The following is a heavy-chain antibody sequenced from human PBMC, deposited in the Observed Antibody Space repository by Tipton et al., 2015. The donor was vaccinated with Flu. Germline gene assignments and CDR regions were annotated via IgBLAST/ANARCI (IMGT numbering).Heavy chain of an antibody. D-gene: IGHD3-10*01. Sequence: TLSLTCTVSGGSISSGGYYWSWIRQHPGKGLEWIGYIYYSGSTYYNPSLKSRVTISVDTSKNQFSLKLSSVTAADTAVYYCARERGDYYGSGSYHRDAFDICGQGTMVTVSS. CDR3: ARERGDYYGSGSYHRDAFDI. CDR2: IYYSGST. V-gene: IGHV4-31*03. J-gene: IGHJ3*02. CDR1: GGSISSGGYY.